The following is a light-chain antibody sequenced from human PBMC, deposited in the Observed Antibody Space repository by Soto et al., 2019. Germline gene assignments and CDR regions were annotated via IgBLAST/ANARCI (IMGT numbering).Light chain of an antibody. CDR2: DAS. Sequence: PGERATLSCRASQSVSSYYAWYQQKPGQAPRLLIYDASTRAAGIPARFSGSGSGTDFTLTISSLEPEDVAVYYCQQRSDWPLTFGGGTKVDIK. J-gene: IGKJ4*01. CDR1: QSVSSY. CDR3: QQRSDWPLT. V-gene: IGKV3-11*01.